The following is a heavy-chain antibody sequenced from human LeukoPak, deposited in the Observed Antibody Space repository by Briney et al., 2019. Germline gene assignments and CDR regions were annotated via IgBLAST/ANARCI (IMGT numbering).Heavy chain of an antibody. V-gene: IGHV1-8*03. CDR2: VNPDTGNT. J-gene: IGHJ3*01. CDR3: ASRGLVAGIYDLVYGFDL. Sequence: ASVKVSCKAAGYSFTIFHINWVRQAPGQGPEWMGWVNPDTGNTGFAQKFQGRVTIIQNSSVTTVYMELTSLTSEDTAIYYCASRGLVAGIYDLVYGFDLWGQGTMVTVSS. D-gene: IGHD3/OR15-3a*01. CDR1: GYSFTIFH.